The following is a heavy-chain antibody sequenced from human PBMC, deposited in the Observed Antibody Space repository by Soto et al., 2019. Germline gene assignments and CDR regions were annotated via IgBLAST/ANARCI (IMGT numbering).Heavy chain of an antibody. CDR2: VFYTGSA. V-gene: IGHV4-39*02. J-gene: IGHJ4*02. Sequence: SETLSLTCSVSGGSIRGSDDYWGWIRQSPGKGLEYIGSVFYTGSAYYNPSFKSRVSIVADTSTNRFFLNLKSVTATDTGVYYCAKTPTGYYDSWGQGILVTLSS. CDR1: GGSIRGSDDY. D-gene: IGHD2-8*02. CDR3: AKTPTGYYDS.